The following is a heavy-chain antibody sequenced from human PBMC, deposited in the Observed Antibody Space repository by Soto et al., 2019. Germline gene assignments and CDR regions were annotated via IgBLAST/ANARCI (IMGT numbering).Heavy chain of an antibody. CDR3: VSKLGPYYYGLDV. CDR2: IYHTGIA. CDR1: GDSITNNHW. D-gene: IGHD3-16*01. J-gene: IGHJ6*02. V-gene: IGHV4-4*02. Sequence: SETLSLTCTVYGDSITNNHWWSWVRQPPGKGPELIGEIYHTGIANYNPSLESRVAFSVDKSKNQFSLSLTSVTAADTAVYYCVSKLGPYYYGLDVWGQGTTVNVSS.